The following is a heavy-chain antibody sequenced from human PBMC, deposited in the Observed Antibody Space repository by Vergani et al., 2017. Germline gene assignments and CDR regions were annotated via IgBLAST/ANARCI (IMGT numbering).Heavy chain of an antibody. CDR3: ARGSIAAAGTGVWFDP. Sequence: QVQLVQSGAEVKKPGASVKVSCKASGYTFTGYYMHWVRQAPGQGLEWMGWINPNSGGPNYAQKFQGRVTMTRDTSISTAYMELSRPRSDDTAVYYCARGSIAAAGTGVWFDPWGQGTLVTVSS. CDR2: INPNSGGP. D-gene: IGHD6-13*01. J-gene: IGHJ5*02. V-gene: IGHV1-2*02. CDR1: GYTFTGYY.